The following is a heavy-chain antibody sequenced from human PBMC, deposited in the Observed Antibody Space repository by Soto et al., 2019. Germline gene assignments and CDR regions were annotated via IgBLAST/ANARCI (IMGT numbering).Heavy chain of an antibody. J-gene: IGHJ5*02. D-gene: IGHD2-15*01. CDR1: GYTFTTYT. CDR2: INPVNGNT. Sequence: QVQLVQSGAEVKKPGASVMLSCKASGYTFTTYTMNWVRQAPVQSLEWMGSINPVNGNTKPAQKFQDRVIITRDTSASTNYMELRSLRSEDTAVYYCALGRATCQLDPWGQGTLVIGSS. V-gene: IGHV1-3*01. CDR3: ALGRATCQLDP.